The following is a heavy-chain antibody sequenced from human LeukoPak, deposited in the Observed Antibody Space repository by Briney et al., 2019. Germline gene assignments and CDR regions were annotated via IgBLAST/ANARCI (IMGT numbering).Heavy chain of an antibody. V-gene: IGHV3-11*01. J-gene: IGHJ5*01. CDR3: AQTGRNNYFDS. Sequence: PGGSLRLSCAASGFTFSDSYMSWIRQAPGEGLDWLACINSSGHTIYYAESVRGRFTISRDNAKNSLYLQLNSLRPEDTAVYYCAQTGRNNYFDSWGQGTLVTVSS. CDR2: INSSGHTI. CDR1: GFTFSDSY.